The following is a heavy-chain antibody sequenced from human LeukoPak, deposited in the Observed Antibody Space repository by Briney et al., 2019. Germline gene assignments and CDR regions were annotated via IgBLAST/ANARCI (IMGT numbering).Heavy chain of an antibody. CDR1: GFTFSSYW. D-gene: IGHD2-2*01. Sequence: GGSLRLSCAASGFTFSSYWMSCVRQARGKGLEWVANIKQDGSEKYYVESVKGRFTISRDNAKNSLYLQMNSLRAEDTAVYYCARDTRVPAAMNYWGQGTLVIVSS. V-gene: IGHV3-7*01. CDR3: ARDTRVPAAMNY. J-gene: IGHJ4*02. CDR2: IKQDGSEK.